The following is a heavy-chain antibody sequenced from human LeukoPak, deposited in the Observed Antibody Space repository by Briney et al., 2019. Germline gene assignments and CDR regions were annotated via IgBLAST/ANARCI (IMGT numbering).Heavy chain of an antibody. D-gene: IGHD1-26*01. Sequence: GGSLRLSCSASGFTFSIYAMHWVCQAPGKGLAYVSAISSDGGSTYYADSVKGRFTISRDNSKNTLYLQMSSLRAEDTAVYYCVVHSGSRYFDYWGQGTLVTVSS. CDR1: GFTFSIYA. CDR2: ISSDGGST. V-gene: IGHV3-64D*09. CDR3: VVHSGSRYFDY. J-gene: IGHJ4*02.